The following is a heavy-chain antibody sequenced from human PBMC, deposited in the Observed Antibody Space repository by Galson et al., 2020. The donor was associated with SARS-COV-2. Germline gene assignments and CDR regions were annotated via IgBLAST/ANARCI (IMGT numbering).Heavy chain of an antibody. CDR1: GDSISSGGYY. CDR3: ARDRHSWLYGYFDL. CDR2: ISQTGST. Sequence: VQASETLSLTCTVSGDSISSGGYYWTWIRQRPGEGLEWIGYISQTGSTYYSPSLKSRVAISIDTSKNHFSLTLSSVTAADTAVYYCARDRHSWLYGYFDLWGRGTLVTVSS. V-gene: IGHV4-31*03. D-gene: IGHD6-13*01. J-gene: IGHJ2*01.